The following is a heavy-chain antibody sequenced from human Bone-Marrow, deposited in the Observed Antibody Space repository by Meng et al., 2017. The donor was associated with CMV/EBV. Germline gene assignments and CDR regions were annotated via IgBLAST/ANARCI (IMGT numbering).Heavy chain of an antibody. CDR1: GFTFSSYW. D-gene: IGHD2-2*01. CDR2: IKQDGSEK. CDR3: AGYCSSTSCPSGYYYYYYGMDV. Sequence: GGSLRLSCAASGFTFSSYWMSWVRQAPGKGLEWVANIKQDGSEKYYVDSVKGRFTISRDNAKNSLYLQMNSLRAEDTAVYYCAGYCSSTSCPSGYYYYYYGMDVWGQGTTVTVSS. V-gene: IGHV3-7*01. J-gene: IGHJ6*02.